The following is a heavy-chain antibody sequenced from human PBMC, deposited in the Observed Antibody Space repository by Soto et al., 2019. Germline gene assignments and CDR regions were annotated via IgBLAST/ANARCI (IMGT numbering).Heavy chain of an antibody. CDR1: GFTVSSND. V-gene: IGHV3-53*01. CDR2: IYSGGST. Sequence: PXGCLRLSCAASGFTVSSNDMSWVRQAPGKGLEWVSVIYSGGSTYDADSVKGRFTISRDNYKNMLYLQMNSLRAEDTAVYYCARATLGAFDIWGQGTMVTFSS. CDR3: ARATLGAFDI. D-gene: IGHD3-16*01. J-gene: IGHJ3*02.